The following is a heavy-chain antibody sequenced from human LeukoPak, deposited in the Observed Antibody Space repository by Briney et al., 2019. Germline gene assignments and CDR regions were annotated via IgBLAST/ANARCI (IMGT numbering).Heavy chain of an antibody. CDR2: IYYSGST. Sequence: SETLSLTCTVSGGSISSYYWSWIRQPPGKGLEWIGYIYYSGSTNYNPSLKSRVTISVDTSKNQFSLKLSSVTAADTAVYYCAREILRDHSDYFDYWGQGTLVTVSS. CDR3: AREILRDHSDYFDY. V-gene: IGHV4-59*01. D-gene: IGHD3-10*01. J-gene: IGHJ4*02. CDR1: GGSISSYY.